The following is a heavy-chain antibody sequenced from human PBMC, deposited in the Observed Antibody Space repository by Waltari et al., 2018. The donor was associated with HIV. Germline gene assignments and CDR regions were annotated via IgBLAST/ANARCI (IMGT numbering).Heavy chain of an antibody. CDR2: RKDDGSEK. D-gene: IGHD1-26*01. J-gene: IGHJ6*02. CDR1: GLTFPNYW. Sequence: EVQLMESGGGLVQSGGSLRLSCAASGLTFPNYWMSWVRQTPGKGLEWVAYRKDDGSEKYYMGSVKGRFTISRDNAKNSMFLQMNSLRAEDTAVYYCARIGTFPHNYAIDFWGQGTTVTVSS. V-gene: IGHV3-7*01. CDR3: ARIGTFPHNYAIDF.